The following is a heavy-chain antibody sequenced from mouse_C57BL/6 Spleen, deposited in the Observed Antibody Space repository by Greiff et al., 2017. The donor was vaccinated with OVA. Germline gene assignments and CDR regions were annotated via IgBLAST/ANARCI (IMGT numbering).Heavy chain of an antibody. CDR2: IYPGDGDT. CDR3: AREEEYGSSPFDY. CDR1: GYAFSSSW. D-gene: IGHD1-1*01. J-gene: IGHJ2*01. Sequence: VQRVESGPELVKPGASVKISCKASGYAFSSSWMNWVKQRPGKGLEWIGRIYPGDGDTNYNGKFKGKATLTADKSSSTAYMQLSSLTSEDSAVYFCAREEEYGSSPFDYWGQGTTLTVSS. V-gene: IGHV1-82*01.